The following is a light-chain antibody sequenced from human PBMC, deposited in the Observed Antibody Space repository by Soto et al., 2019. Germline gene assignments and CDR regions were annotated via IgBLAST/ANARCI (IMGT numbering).Light chain of an antibody. CDR1: ESVSSD. CDR3: QHYTNWWT. J-gene: IGKJ1*01. Sequence: EKVMTQSPATLSVSPGERATLSCRASESVSSDVAWYQQKAGQAPRLLIYGASTRATGIPARFSGSGSGTEFTLTISSLESEDFAVYYCQHYTNWWTVGQGTKVEIK. CDR2: GAS. V-gene: IGKV3-15*01.